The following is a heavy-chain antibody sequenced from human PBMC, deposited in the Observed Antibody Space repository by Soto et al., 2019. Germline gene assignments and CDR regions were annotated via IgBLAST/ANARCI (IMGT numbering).Heavy chain of an antibody. CDR2: IYPGDSDT. CDR3: ARRMFNTCGDYGDRDDYYAMDL. J-gene: IGHJ6*02. D-gene: IGHD4-17*01. Sequence: GESLKISCKGSGYSFTSYWIGWVRQMPGKGLEWMGIIYPGDSDTRYSPSFQGQVTISADKSISTAYLQWSSLKASDTAMYYCARRMFNTCGDYGDRDDYYAMDLWGQVPIATDS. CDR1: GYSFTSYW. V-gene: IGHV5-51*01.